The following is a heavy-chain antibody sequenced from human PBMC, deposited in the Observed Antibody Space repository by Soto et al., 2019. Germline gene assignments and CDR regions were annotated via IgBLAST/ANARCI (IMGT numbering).Heavy chain of an antibody. CDR3: ARGAGDSKAGCFDP. CDR1: GFRFSNYG. CDR2: IWSDGSNR. D-gene: IGHD4-17*01. J-gene: IGHJ5*02. V-gene: IGHV3-33*01. Sequence: QVQLVEAGGGVVQPGRSLRLSCAASGFRFSNYGMHWVRQAPGKGLEWVAVIWSDGSNRYHADSVKGRFTISRDNSKNTLYLQMNRLRVEATAVYYCARGAGDSKAGCFDPWGQGTLGAVSA.